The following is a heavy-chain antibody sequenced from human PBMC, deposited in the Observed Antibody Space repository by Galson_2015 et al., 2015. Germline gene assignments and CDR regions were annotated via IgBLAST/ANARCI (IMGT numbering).Heavy chain of an antibody. J-gene: IGHJ4*02. CDR1: GFTFSNYA. V-gene: IGHV3-23*01. CDR2: ISASGGTT. CDR3: ARNWTHDY. D-gene: IGHD1-1*01. Sequence: SLRLSCAASGFTFSNYAMSWVRQAPGKGLEWVSAISASGGTTFYADSVKGRFPISRDNSKNTVYLQMHSLRAEDTAVYYCARNWTHDYWGQGTLVTVSS.